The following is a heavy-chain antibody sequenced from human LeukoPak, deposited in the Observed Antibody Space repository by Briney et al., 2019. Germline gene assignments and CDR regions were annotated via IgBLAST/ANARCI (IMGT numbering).Heavy chain of an antibody. CDR1: GFTFSGYE. CDR2: ISSSGSTT. CDR3: ARAPLESYTNFDY. V-gene: IGHV3-48*03. Sequence: GGSLRLSCAASGFTFSGYEMNWVRQAPGKGLEWVSYISSSGSTTYYADSVKGRFTISRDNAKNSLYLQMNSLRAEDTAVYYCARAPLESYTNFDYWGQGTLVTVSS. D-gene: IGHD4-11*01. J-gene: IGHJ4*02.